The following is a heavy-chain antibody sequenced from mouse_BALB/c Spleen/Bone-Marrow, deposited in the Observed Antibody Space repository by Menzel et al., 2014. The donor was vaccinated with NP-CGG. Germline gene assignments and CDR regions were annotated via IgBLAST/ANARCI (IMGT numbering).Heavy chain of an antibody. D-gene: IGHD1-1*02. J-gene: IGHJ4*01. V-gene: IGHV1-5*01. Sequence: EVKLVESGTVLARPGASVKMSCKASGYTFTSYWMHWVKQRPGQGLEWIGAIYPGISDTSYNQKFKGKAKLTAVTSTSTAYMELSSLTKEDSAVYYCTRSGNAMDYWGQGTSVTVSS. CDR3: TRSGNAMDY. CDR2: IYPGISDT. CDR1: GYTFTSYW.